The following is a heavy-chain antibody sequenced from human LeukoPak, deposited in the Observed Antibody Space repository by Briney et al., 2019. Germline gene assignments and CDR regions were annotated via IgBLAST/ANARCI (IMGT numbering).Heavy chain of an antibody. V-gene: IGHV4-34*01. CDR2: INHSGST. J-gene: IGHJ4*02. CDR3: ARISPTTQMNN. D-gene: IGHD4-11*01. CDR1: GGSFSGYY. Sequence: SETLSLTCAVYGGSFSGYYWSWIRQPPGKGLEWIGEINHSGSTNYNPSLKSRVTISVDTSKNQFSLKLSSMTAADTAVYYCARISPTTQMNNWGRGTLVTVSS.